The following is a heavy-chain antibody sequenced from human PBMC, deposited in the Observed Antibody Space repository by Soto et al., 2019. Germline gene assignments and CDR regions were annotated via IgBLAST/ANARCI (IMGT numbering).Heavy chain of an antibody. CDR1: GLKFSTYA. J-gene: IGHJ4*02. Sequence: GGSLRLSCAVSGLKFSTYAMAWVRQAPGKGLEWVSAISGSGGSTYYADSVKGRFTISRDDSKDTLYLHMKSLRVEDTAVYFCTNGEERNPNWFGKFGYWGQGPLVTVYS. D-gene: IGHD3-10*01. CDR3: TNGEERNPNWFGKFGY. CDR2: ISGSGGST. V-gene: IGHV3-23*01.